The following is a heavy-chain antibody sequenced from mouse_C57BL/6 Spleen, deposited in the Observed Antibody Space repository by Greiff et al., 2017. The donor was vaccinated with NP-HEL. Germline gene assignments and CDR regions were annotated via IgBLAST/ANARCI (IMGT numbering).Heavy chain of an antibody. CDR1: GYAFSSYW. D-gene: IGHD2-1*01. V-gene: IGHV1-80*01. J-gene: IGHJ2*01. CDR3: ARAPIYYGNPYYFDY. Sequence: VQLQQSGAELVKPGASVKISCKASGYAFSSYWMNWVKQRPGKGLEWIGQIYPGDGDTNYNGKFKGKATLTADKSSSTAYMQLSSLTSEDSAVYFCARAPIYYGNPYYFDYWGQGTTLTVSS. CDR2: IYPGDGDT.